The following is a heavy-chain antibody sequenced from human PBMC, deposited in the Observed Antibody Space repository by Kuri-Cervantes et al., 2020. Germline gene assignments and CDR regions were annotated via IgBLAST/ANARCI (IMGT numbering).Heavy chain of an antibody. CDR1: GFTFSSYW. V-gene: IGHV3-74*01. Sequence: LSLTCAASGFTFSSYWMHWVRQAPGKGLVWVSRINSDGSSTSYADSVKGRFTISRDNSKNTLYLQMNSLRAEDTAVYYCAKDGGDGYNHWAYYFDYWGQGTLVTVSS. J-gene: IGHJ4*02. D-gene: IGHD5-24*01. CDR3: AKDGGDGYNHWAYYFDY. CDR2: INSDGSST.